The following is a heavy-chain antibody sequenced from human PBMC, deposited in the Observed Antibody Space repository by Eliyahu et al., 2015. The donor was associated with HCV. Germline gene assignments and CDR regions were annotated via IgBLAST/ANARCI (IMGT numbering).Heavy chain of an antibody. CDR1: IHFXVRRG. Sequence: EVQLVESGGGLVKPGGSLRLLXXSLWIHFXVRRGCCGSAGPGKPGKGMGRIKSKTDGGTTDYAAPVKGRFTISRDDSKSTLYLQMNSLKTEDTAVYYCTTGAPGGFDYYLDVWGQGTTVTVSS. D-gene: IGHD3-10*01. CDR3: TTGAPGGFDYYLDV. V-gene: IGHV3-15*01. J-gene: IGHJ6*03. CDR2: IKSKTDGGTT.